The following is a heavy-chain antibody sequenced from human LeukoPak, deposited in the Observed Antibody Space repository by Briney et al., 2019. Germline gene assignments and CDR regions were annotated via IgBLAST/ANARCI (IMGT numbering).Heavy chain of an antibody. Sequence: PGGSLRLSCAASGFTFSSYGMHWVRQAPGKGLEWVAVISYDGSNKYYADSVKGRFTISRDNSKNTLYLQMNSLRAEDTAVYYCVKDVIVGARRGHICSFDYWGQGTLVTVSS. CDR2: ISYDGSNK. CDR3: VKDVIVGARRGHICSFDY. J-gene: IGHJ4*02. V-gene: IGHV3-30*18. CDR1: GFTFSSYG. D-gene: IGHD2/OR15-2a*01.